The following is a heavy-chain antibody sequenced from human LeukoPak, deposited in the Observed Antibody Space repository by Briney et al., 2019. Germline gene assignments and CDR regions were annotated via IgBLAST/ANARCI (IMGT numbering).Heavy chain of an antibody. D-gene: IGHD3-16*02. V-gene: IGHV3-7*01. CDR3: VRFAEVWGSYRRFDY. J-gene: IGHJ4*02. CDR1: GITFSSFW. Sequence: GGSLRLSCAVSGITFSSFWMSWVRQAPGKGLEWVANIKQDGSEKYYVDSVKGRFTISRDSAKNSLYLQMNSLRAEDSAVYYCVRFAEVWGSYRRFDYWGQGTLVTVSS. CDR2: IKQDGSEK.